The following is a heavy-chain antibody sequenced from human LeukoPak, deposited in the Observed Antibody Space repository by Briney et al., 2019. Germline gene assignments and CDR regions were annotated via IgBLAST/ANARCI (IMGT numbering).Heavy chain of an antibody. Sequence: SQTLSLTCTVSGGSISSGGYYWSWIRQHPGKGLEWIGYIYYSGSTYYNPSLTSRVTISVDTSKNQFSLKLSSVTAADTAVYYCARVGSGSGYFDYWGQGTLVTVSS. V-gene: IGHV4-31*03. CDR3: ARVGSGSGYFDY. CDR2: IYYSGST. D-gene: IGHD1-26*01. J-gene: IGHJ4*02. CDR1: GGSISSGGYY.